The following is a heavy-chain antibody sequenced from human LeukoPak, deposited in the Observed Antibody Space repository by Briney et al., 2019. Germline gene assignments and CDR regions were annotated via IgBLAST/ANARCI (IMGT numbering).Heavy chain of an antibody. D-gene: IGHD6-19*01. J-gene: IGHJ4*02. V-gene: IGHV4-39*01. Sequence: SETLSLTCTVSSGSISNSNYYWGWIRQPPGKGLEWVGSVFYDGSADYNPSLKSRVTISVDTSKNQFSLKLSSVTAADTAVYYCARLHLVSSGWYPMADSWGQGTLVTVSS. CDR1: SGSISNSNYY. CDR2: VFYDGSA. CDR3: ARLHLVSSGWYPMADS.